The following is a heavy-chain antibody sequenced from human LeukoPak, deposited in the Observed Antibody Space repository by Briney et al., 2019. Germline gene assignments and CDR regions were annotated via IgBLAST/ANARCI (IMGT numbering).Heavy chain of an antibody. CDR1: GYTFTSYY. Sequence: VSMHFSCQASGYTFTSYYMHWVRQAPGQGLEWMGIINPSGGRTSYAQKFQGRVTMTRDTSTSTVYMELSSLRSEDTAVYYCARDRYDMLTGASYYYYYYMDVWGKGTTVTISS. CDR3: ARDRYDMLTGASYYYYYYMDV. CDR2: INPSGGRT. D-gene: IGHD3-9*01. V-gene: IGHV1-46*01. J-gene: IGHJ6*03.